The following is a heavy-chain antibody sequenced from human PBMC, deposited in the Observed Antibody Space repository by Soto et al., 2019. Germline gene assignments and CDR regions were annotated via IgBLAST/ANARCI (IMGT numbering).Heavy chain of an antibody. J-gene: IGHJ5*02. D-gene: IGHD2-2*01. CDR1: GGTFSSYA. V-gene: IGHV1-69*13. CDR2: IIPIFGTA. CDR3: ARGRCCSTSCYYWFDP. Sequence: SVKVSSKASGGTFSSYAISWVRQAPGQGLEWMGGIIPIFGTANYAQKFQGRVTITADESTSTAYMELSSLRSEDTAVYYCARGRCCSTSCYYWFDPWGQGTLVIVSS.